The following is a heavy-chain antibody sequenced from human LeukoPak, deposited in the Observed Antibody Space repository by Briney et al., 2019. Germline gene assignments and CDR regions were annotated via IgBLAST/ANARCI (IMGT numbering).Heavy chain of an antibody. CDR1: GYSISSGYY. Sequence: SETLSLTCTVSGYSISSGYYWGWIRQPPGKGLEWIGNIYHSGSTYYNPSLKSRVTISVDTSKNQFSLKLSSVTAADTAVYYCARVYSSWYLDYWGQGTLVTVSS. J-gene: IGHJ4*02. D-gene: IGHD6-6*01. V-gene: IGHV4-38-2*02. CDR3: ARVYSSWYLDY. CDR2: IYHSGST.